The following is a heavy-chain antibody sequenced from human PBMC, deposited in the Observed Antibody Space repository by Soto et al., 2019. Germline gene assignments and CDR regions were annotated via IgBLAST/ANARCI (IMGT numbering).Heavy chain of an antibody. CDR2: IYYSGNT. J-gene: IGHJ4*02. D-gene: IGHD2-2*01. CDR3: VRYCSTTKCPFHY. V-gene: IGHV4-30-4*01. Sequence: SETLSLTCTVSGGSISSGGSYWGWIRQPPGKGLEWIGYIYYSGNTYFNPSLKSRVTLSVDTSKNQFSLNLSSVTAADTAVYYCVRYCSTTKCPFHYWGAGTMVTVYS. CDR1: GGSISSGGSY.